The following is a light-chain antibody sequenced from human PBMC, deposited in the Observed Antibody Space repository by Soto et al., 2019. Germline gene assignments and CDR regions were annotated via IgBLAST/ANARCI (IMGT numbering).Light chain of an antibody. Sequence: SYELTQPPSVSVAPGQTAKITCGGSDIGGRSVHWYQQKPGQAPVLVVYDDFDRPLGITDRISGTKSGNTSTLSMASVEAGDDAEYYCQEWTNVRALTFAGGSKLPVL. J-gene: IGLJ2*01. CDR1: DIGGRS. CDR2: DDF. V-gene: IGLV3-21*02. CDR3: QEWTNVRALT.